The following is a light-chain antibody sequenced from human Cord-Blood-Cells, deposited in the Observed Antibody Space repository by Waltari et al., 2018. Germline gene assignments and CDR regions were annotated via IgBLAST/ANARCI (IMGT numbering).Light chain of an antibody. CDR1: QSVSSY. J-gene: IGKJ3*01. Sequence: EIVLTQSPATLSLSPGERATLSCRASQSVSSYLAWYQQKPCQAPRLLIYDASHRATGIPARFSGSGSGTDFTLTISSLEPEDFAVYDCQQRSNWPTFGPGTKVDIK. V-gene: IGKV3-11*01. CDR3: QQRSNWPT. CDR2: DAS.